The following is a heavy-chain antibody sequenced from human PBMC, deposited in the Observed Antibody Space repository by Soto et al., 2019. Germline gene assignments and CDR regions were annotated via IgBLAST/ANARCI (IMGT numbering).Heavy chain of an antibody. Sequence: GGSLRLSCAASGFTVSSNYMSWVRQAPGKGLEWVSVIYSGGSTYYADSVKGRFTISRDNSKNTLYLQMNSLRAEDTAVYYCARDKHDFWSGYYNPPGAFDIWGQGTMVTVSS. V-gene: IGHV3-53*01. D-gene: IGHD3-3*01. J-gene: IGHJ3*02. CDR1: GFTVSSNY. CDR3: ARDKHDFWSGYYNPPGAFDI. CDR2: IYSGGST.